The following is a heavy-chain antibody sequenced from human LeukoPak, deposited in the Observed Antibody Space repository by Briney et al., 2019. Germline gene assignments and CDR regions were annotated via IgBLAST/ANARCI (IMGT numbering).Heavy chain of an antibody. V-gene: IGHV3-7*04. Sequence: GGSLRLSCVASGFTFTNNWMTWVRQLPGKGLEWVANIKPDDSEIYYVASVKGRFTISRDNAKNSVFLQMDSLRVEDTARYYCARGRAIDIWGRGTMVTVSS. J-gene: IGHJ3*02. CDR2: IKPDDSEI. CDR1: GFTFTNNW. CDR3: ARGRAIDI.